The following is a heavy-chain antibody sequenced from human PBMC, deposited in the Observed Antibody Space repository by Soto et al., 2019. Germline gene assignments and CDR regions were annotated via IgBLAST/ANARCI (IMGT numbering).Heavy chain of an antibody. CDR1: GYTFTSYD. CDR2: MNPTTGST. V-gene: IGHV1-8*01. D-gene: IGHD1-7*01. CDR3: ARGRLVAGTVDS. Sequence: QVQLVQSGAEVKNPGASVKVACKASGYTFTSYDIKWVRQATGQGLEWMGWMNPTTGSTGFAQKFQGRVTMISNTSISAAYLVLSSLTSEDTAVYYCARGRLVAGTVDSWGQGTLVTVSS. J-gene: IGHJ4*02.